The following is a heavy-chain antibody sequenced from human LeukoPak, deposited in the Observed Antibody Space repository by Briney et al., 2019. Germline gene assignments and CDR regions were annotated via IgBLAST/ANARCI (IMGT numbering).Heavy chain of an antibody. D-gene: IGHD1-26*01. Sequence: GGSLRLSCAASGFTFSIYAMSWVRQAPGKGLEWISYISSSSSTIYYADSVKGRFTISRDNAKNSLYLQMSSLRDEDTAVYYCARAGGSHAWGQGTLVTVSS. V-gene: IGHV3-48*02. CDR3: ARAGGSHA. CDR2: ISSSSSTI. CDR1: GFTFSIYA. J-gene: IGHJ5*02.